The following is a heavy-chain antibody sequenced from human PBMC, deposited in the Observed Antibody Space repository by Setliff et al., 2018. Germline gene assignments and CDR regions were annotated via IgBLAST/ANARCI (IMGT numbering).Heavy chain of an antibody. CDR1: GFTFSYAW. CDR3: STGSIVGATAAEYFQR. Sequence: GGSLRLSCAVSGFTFSYAWMHWVRQAPGKGLEWVGRIKSKTDGGSIDYAAPVKDRCTISRDDSKATRYLYMDSLTTEDTAVYYCSTGSIVGATAAEYFQRLGQGTLVTVSS. CDR2: IKSKTDGGSI. J-gene: IGHJ1*01. D-gene: IGHD1-26*01. V-gene: IGHV3-15*07.